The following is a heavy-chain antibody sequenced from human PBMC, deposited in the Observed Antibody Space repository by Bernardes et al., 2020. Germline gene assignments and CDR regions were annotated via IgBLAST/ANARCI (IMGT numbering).Heavy chain of an antibody. CDR2: IYSGGST. CDR1: GFTVSSNY. CDR3: ARAVDLGISGDYEGYYFDY. D-gene: IGHD4-17*01. V-gene: IGHV3-53*01. J-gene: IGHJ4*02. Sequence: GGSLRLSCAASGFTVSSNYMSWVRQAPGKGLEWVSVIYSGGSTYYADSVKGRFTISRDNSKNTLYLQMNSLRAEDTAVYYCARAVDLGISGDYEGYYFDYWGQGTLVTVSS.